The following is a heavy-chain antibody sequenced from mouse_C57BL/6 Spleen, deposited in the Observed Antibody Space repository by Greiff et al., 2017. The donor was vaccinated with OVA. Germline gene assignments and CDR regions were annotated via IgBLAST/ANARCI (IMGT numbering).Heavy chain of an antibody. Sequence: VQLQQSGAELVKPGASVKLSCKASGYTFTSYWMQWVKQRPGQGLEWIGEIDPSDSYTNYNQKFKGKATLTVDTSSSTAYMQLSSLTSEDSAVYYCARGETAQGRGGFDNWGEGTTLTVSS. V-gene: IGHV1-50*01. CDR2: IDPSDSYT. CDR3: ARGETAQGRGGFDN. J-gene: IGHJ2*01. D-gene: IGHD3-2*02. CDR1: GYTFTSYW.